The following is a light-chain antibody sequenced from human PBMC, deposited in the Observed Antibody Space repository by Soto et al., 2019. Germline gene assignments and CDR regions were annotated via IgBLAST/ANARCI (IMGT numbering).Light chain of an antibody. CDR2: EAS. Sequence: EIVLTQSPATLSLSPGERATLSCRASQSVSSYLAWYQQKPGQAPRLLIYEASNRATGIPARFSGSGSGTDFTLTISSLEPEDFAVYYSQQRSNWPPGSTFGPGTKVDIK. CDR3: QQRSNWPPGST. V-gene: IGKV3-11*01. J-gene: IGKJ3*01. CDR1: QSVSSY.